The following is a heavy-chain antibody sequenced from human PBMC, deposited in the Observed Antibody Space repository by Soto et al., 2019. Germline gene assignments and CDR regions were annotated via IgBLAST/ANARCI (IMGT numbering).Heavy chain of an antibody. CDR3: AEDRGYSSSWVYYYGMDV. D-gene: IGHD6-13*01. V-gene: IGHV3-23*01. CDR1: GFTFSSYA. J-gene: IGHJ6*02. Sequence: VGSLRLSCAASGFTFSSYAMSWVRQAPGKGLEWVSAISGSGGSTYYADSVKGRFTISRDNSKNTLYLQMNSLRAEDTAVYYCAEDRGYSSSWVYYYGMDVWGQGTTVTVSS. CDR2: ISGSGGST.